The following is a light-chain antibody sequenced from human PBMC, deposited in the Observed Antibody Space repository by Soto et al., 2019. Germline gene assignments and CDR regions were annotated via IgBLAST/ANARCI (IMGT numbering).Light chain of an antibody. CDR2: AAS. CDR1: QSIVTY. CDR3: QQSYSTPPWT. V-gene: IGKV1-39*01. J-gene: IGKJ1*01. Sequence: DIQMTQSPSSLSASVGDRVTITCRASQSIVTYLNWYLQKPGKAPKLLIYAASNLQSGVPSRFSGSGSGTDFTLTISSRQPEDFATYFCQQSYSTPPWTFGQGTKVDIK.